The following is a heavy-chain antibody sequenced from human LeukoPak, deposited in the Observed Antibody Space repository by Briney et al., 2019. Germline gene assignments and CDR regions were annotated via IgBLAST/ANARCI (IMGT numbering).Heavy chain of an antibody. D-gene: IGHD6-13*01. V-gene: IGHV4-39*07. CDR1: GGSLTSTSHY. CDR3: AREGIAAAGRGVGY. J-gene: IGHJ4*02. CDR2: IYYSGST. Sequence: PSETLSLTCTVSGGSLTSTSHYWDWVRQPPGKGLEWLGSIYYSGSTYYNPSLKSRVTISVDTSKNQFSLKLSSVTAADTAVYYCAREGIAAAGRGVGYWGQGTLVTVSS.